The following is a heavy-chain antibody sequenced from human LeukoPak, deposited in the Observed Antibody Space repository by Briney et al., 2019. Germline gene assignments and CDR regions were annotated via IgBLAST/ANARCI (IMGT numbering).Heavy chain of an antibody. CDR1: GGSLSGYY. J-gene: IGHJ4*02. CDR2: INHSGST. Sequence: SETLSLTCALYGGSLSGYYWSWIRQPPGKGLEWIGEINHSGSTNYNPSLKSRVTISVDTSKNQFSLKLSSVTAADTAVYYCARGYDYVWGSYRLDYWGQGTLVTVSS. CDR3: ARGYDYVWGSYRLDY. D-gene: IGHD3-16*02. V-gene: IGHV4-34*01.